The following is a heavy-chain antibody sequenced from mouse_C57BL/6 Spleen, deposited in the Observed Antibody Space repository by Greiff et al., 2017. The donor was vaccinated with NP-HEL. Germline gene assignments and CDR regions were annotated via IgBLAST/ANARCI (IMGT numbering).Heavy chain of an antibody. CDR1: GYAFSSSW. CDR2: IYPGDGDT. Sequence: QVQLKESGPELVKPGASVKISCKASGYAFSSSWMNWVKQRPGKGLEWIGRIYPGDGDTNYNGKFKGKATLTADKSSSTAYMQLSSLTSEDSAVYFCARSEDYPFMDYWGQGTSVTVSS. CDR3: ARSEDYPFMDY. D-gene: IGHD2-4*01. J-gene: IGHJ4*01. V-gene: IGHV1-82*01.